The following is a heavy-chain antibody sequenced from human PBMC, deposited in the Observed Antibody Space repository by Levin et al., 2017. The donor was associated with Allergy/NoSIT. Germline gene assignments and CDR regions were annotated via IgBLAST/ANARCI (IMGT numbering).Heavy chain of an antibody. D-gene: IGHD3-10*01. CDR2: IYKSGSP. Sequence: SETLSLTCTVSGGSISSSSYYWGWIRQSPGTGLEWIGSIYKSGSPYYNPSLQSRVSISVDMSKNQFSLKLNSVTAADTAVYYCARGNMVRAVIKRLDYWGQGTLVTVSS. J-gene: IGHJ4*02. V-gene: IGHV4-39*07. CDR3: ARGNMVRAVIKRLDY. CDR1: GGSISSSSYY.